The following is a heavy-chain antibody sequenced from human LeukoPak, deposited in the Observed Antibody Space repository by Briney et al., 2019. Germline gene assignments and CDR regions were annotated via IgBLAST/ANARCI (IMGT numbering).Heavy chain of an antibody. CDR2: IIPILGIA. V-gene: IGHV1-69*04. CDR3: ARDPGDYGPLDY. CDR1: GGTFSSYA. Sequence: SVKVSCKASGGTFSSYAISWVRQAPGQGLEWMGRIIPILGIANYAQKFQGRVTITADKSTSTAYMELSSLRSEDTAVYYCARDPGDYGPLDYWGQGTLVTVSS. J-gene: IGHJ4*02. D-gene: IGHD4-17*01.